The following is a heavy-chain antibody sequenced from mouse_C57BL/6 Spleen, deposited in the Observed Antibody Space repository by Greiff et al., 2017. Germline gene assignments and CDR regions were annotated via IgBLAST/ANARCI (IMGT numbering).Heavy chain of an antibody. CDR1: GFTFSSYT. Sequence: EVQLVESGGGLVKPGGSLKLSCAASGFTFSSYTMSWVRQTPEKRLEWVATISGGGGNTYYPDSVKGRFTISRDNAKNTLYLQMSSLRSEDTALYYCARRGYDEDAMDYWGQGTSVTVSS. CDR3: ARRGYDEDAMDY. V-gene: IGHV5-9*01. CDR2: ISGGGGNT. J-gene: IGHJ4*01. D-gene: IGHD2-2*01.